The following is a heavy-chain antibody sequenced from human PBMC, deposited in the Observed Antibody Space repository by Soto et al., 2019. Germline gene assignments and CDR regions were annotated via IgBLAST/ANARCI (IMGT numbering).Heavy chain of an antibody. V-gene: IGHV3-11*01. CDR1: GFTFSDYY. CDR3: AKMSSENYYDPVFS. Sequence: VESGGGVVKTSGSLRIACAASGFTFSDYYMSWVRQAPGKGLEWVSYISSSGNTIYYADSVKGRFTISRDNAKNSVYLQMNSLRAEDTALYFCAKMSSENYYDPVFSWGQGTLVTVSS. J-gene: IGHJ5*02. CDR2: ISSSGNTI. D-gene: IGHD3-22*01.